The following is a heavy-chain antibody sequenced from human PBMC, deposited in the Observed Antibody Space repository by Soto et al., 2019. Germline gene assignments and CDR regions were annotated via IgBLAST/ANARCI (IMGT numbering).Heavy chain of an antibody. D-gene: IGHD3-3*01. V-gene: IGHV2-5*02. J-gene: IGHJ4*02. Sequence: SGPTLVNPTQTLTLTCTFSGFSLSTSGVGVGWIRQPTGKALEWLALIYWDDDKRYSPSLKSRLTITKDTPKNQVVLTMTNMDPVDTATYYCAHRRDDFWSGSSALDRGQGTLVTVSS. CDR2: IYWDDDK. CDR3: AHRRDDFWSGSSALD. CDR1: GFSLSTSGVG.